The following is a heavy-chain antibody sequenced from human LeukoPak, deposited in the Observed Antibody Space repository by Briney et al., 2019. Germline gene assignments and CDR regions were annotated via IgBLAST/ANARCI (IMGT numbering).Heavy chain of an antibody. J-gene: IGHJ4*02. V-gene: IGHV1-69-2*01. D-gene: IGHD5-18*01. Sequence: ASVKISCKVSGYTFTVYYMHWVQQAPGKGLEWMGRVDPEDGETIYAEKFQGRVTITADTSTDTAYMELSSLRAEDTAVYYCANSVYSYGRTFDYWGQGTLVTVSS. CDR2: VDPEDGET. CDR1: GYTFTVYY. CDR3: ANSVYSYGRTFDY.